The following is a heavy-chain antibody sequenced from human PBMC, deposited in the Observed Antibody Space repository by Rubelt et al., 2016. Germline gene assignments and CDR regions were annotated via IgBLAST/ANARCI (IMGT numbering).Heavy chain of an antibody. D-gene: IGHD2-15*01. CDR2: INPNSGGT. V-gene: IGHV1-18*01. CDR3: ARSSGDAFDI. J-gene: IGHJ3*02. Sequence: GEELEWMGWINPNSGGTNYAQKLQGRVTMTTDTSTSTAYMELRSLRSDDTAVYYCARSSGDAFDIWGQGTMVTVSS.